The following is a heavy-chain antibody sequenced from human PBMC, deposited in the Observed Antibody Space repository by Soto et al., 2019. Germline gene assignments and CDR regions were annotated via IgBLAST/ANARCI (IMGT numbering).Heavy chain of an antibody. CDR1: GFTFAAYA. V-gene: IGHV3-23*01. CDR3: ARGSGGSGRSYYYGLDV. J-gene: IGHJ6*02. Sequence: SLRLSCAASGFTFAAYAMSWVRQDPRKGLEWVSAISGGGSTTYYADSVKGRFTISRDNSQNTVYLQMNSLRAEDTAVYYCARGSGGSGRSYYYGLDVWGQGTTVTVSS. CDR2: ISGGGSTT. D-gene: IGHD3-10*01.